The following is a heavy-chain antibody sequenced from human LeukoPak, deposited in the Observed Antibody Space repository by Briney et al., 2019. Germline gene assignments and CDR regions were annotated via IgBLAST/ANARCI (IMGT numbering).Heavy chain of an antibody. CDR3: TTGRSLDY. Sequence: TGGSLSLSCTASGFILRNAWMRGVRQAPGKGLEWVGRIKSKTDGGTTDYAAPVKGRFTISRDDSKNTLYLQMNSLKTEDTAVYYCTTGRSLDYSGHGTLFTVSS. J-gene: IGHJ4*01. CDR1: GFILRNAW. V-gene: IGHV3-15*01. CDR2: IKSKTDGGTT.